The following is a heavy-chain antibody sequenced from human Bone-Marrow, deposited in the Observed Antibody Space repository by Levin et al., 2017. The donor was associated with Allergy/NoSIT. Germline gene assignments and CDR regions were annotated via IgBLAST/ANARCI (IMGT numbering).Heavy chain of an antibody. CDR1: GFTLRSYV. V-gene: IGHV3-23*05. CDR2: IDTSGTVT. D-gene: IGHD1-7*01. Sequence: GGSLRLSCAASGFTLRSYVMSWVRQAPEKGLEWVSSIDTSGTVTYYADSVKGRFTISRDDSKNTLYLQMNSLRAEDTTLYYCAKGLGPAINGTIAVGDWFDAWGQGTLVTVSS. CDR3: AKGLGPAINGTIAVGDWFDA. J-gene: IGHJ5*02.